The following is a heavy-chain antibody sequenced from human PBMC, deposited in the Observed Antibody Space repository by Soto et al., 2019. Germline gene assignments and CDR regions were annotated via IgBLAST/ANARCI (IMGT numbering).Heavy chain of an antibody. CDR1: GGTFSSYA. CDR2: IIPIFGTA. D-gene: IGHD3-22*01. Sequence: SVKVSCKASGGTFSSYAISWVRKTPGQGLECMGGIIPIFGTANYAQTFQGRVTITADESTSTAYMELGSLRCEDTAVYYCARNQYYYDCSGYNYYFDYWGQGTLVTVSS. J-gene: IGHJ4*02. V-gene: IGHV1-69*13. CDR3: ARNQYYYDCSGYNYYFDY.